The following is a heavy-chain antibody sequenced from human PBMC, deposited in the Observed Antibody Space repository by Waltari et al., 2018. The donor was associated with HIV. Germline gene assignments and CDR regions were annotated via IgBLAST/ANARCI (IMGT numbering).Heavy chain of an antibody. J-gene: IGHJ5*02. V-gene: IGHV3-53*05. Sequence: VEPGRPVNRPGGPLRLPGYPFTFTAANNYVTCLRRAPGGGLEWVSTIYMDDTAHYADSVKGRFVISRDKFRNTVNLLLNYLLFEDSATYFCVKGVRYYGPWGQGLPVTVS. CDR3: VKGVRYYGP. D-gene: IGHD3-10*01. CDR1: TFTAANNY. CDR2: IYMDDTA.